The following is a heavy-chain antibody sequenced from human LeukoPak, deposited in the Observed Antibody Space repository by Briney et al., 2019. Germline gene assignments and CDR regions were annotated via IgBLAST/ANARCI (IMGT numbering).Heavy chain of an antibody. CDR3: ARDSSSWYTTPFDY. CDR1: GFTFSSYA. V-gene: IGHV3-33*08. J-gene: IGHJ4*02. D-gene: IGHD6-13*01. CDR2: IWYDGSNK. Sequence: GGSLRLSCAASGFTFSSYAMSWVRQAPGKGLEGVAVIWYDGSNKYYADSVKGRFTISRDNSKNTLYLQMNSLRAEDTAVYYCARDSSSWYTTPFDYWGQGTLVTVSS.